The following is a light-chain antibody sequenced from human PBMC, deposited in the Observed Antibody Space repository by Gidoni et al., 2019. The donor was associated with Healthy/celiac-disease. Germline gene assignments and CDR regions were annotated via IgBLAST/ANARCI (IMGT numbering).Light chain of an antibody. V-gene: IGKV3-20*01. CDR2: DAS. J-gene: IGKJ4*01. Sequence: EIVLTQSPGTLSLSPGERATLSCRASQLVSSSYLAWYQQKPGQAPRLLIYDASIRATCIPARFTVSGSGTDFTLTISRLEPEDFAVFYCQQYGSSPEAFGGGTQVEIK. CDR1: QLVSSSY. CDR3: QQYGSSPEA.